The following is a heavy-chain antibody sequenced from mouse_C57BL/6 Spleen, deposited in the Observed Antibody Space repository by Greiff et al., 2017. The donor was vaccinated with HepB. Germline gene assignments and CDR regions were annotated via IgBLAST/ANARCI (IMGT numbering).Heavy chain of an antibody. CDR1: GFTFSSYA. V-gene: IGHV5-4*01. CDR3: ARDGGSSYWYFDV. Sequence: EVQLVESGGGLVKPGGSLKLSCAASGFTFSSYAMSWVRQTPEKRLEWVATISDGGSYTYYQDNVKGRFTISRDNAKNNLYLQMSHLKSEDTAMYYCARDGGSSYWYFDVWGTRTTVTVSS. J-gene: IGHJ1*03. D-gene: IGHD1-1*01. CDR2: ISDGGSYT.